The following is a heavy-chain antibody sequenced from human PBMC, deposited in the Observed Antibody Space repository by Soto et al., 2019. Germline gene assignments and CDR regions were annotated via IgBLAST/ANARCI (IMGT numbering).Heavy chain of an antibody. J-gene: IGHJ4*02. CDR1: GDSITNFH. CDR3: AAYDSEGYFDY. CDR2: VYFSGST. Sequence: NPSETLSLTCSVFGDSITNFHWSWIRQPPGKGLEWIGYVYFSGSTKYNPSLKSRVIMSIDTSKNEFSLKLTSVTAADSAAYFCAAYDSEGYFDYWGQGALVTVSS. V-gene: IGHV4-59*03. D-gene: IGHD3-9*01.